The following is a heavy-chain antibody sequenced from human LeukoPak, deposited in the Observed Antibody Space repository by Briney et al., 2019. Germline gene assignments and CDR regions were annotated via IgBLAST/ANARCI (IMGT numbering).Heavy chain of an antibody. V-gene: IGHV3-15*01. CDR3: TTPLTTVTTLPFDS. Sequence: GGSLRLSCAASRITFINAWMNWVRQAPGKGLEWVGRIKSRSDGGTTDYATPVKGRFTISRDDPKATVYLQMDSLKTEDTAVYYCTTPLTTVTTLPFDSWGQGTLVTVSS. CDR2: IKSRSDGGTT. J-gene: IGHJ4*02. CDR1: RITFINAW. D-gene: IGHD4-17*01.